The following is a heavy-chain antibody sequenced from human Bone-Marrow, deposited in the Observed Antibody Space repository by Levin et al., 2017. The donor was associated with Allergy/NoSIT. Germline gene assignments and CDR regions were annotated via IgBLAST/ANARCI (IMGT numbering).Heavy chain of an antibody. CDR3: AIPQPTVGTFDY. CDR1: GYTFTGYY. Sequence: GESLKISCKASGYTFTGYYMHWVRQAPGQGLEWMGWINPNSGGTNYAQKFQGRVTMTRDTSISTAYMELSRLRSDDTAVYYCAIPQPTVGTFDYWGQGTLVTVSS. V-gene: IGHV1-2*02. CDR2: INPNSGGT. J-gene: IGHJ4*02. D-gene: IGHD4-23*01.